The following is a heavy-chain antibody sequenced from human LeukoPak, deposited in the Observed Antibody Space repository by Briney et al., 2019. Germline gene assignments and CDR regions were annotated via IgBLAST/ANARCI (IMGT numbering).Heavy chain of an antibody. CDR1: GYTFTGYY. D-gene: IGHD3-3*01. V-gene: IGHV1-8*03. CDR3: ARDGKLIRFLPHGLPSDYYYMDV. Sequence: GASVKVSCKASGYTFTGYYMHWVRQAPGQGLEWMGWMNPNSGNTGYAQKFQGRVTITADESTSTAYMELSSLRSEDTAVYYCARDGKLIRFLPHGLPSDYYYMDVWGKGTTVTVSS. CDR2: MNPNSGNT. J-gene: IGHJ6*03.